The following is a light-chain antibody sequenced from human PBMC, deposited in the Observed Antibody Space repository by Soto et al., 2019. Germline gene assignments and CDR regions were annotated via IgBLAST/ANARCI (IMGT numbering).Light chain of an antibody. CDR1: SSEFATYNL. CDR2: EGS. CDR3: CSYASYSIV. J-gene: IGLJ1*01. Sequence: QSVLTQPASVSGSPGQSITISCTGASSEFATYNLVSWYQHHPGKAPKLVIFEGSRRPSGVSGRFSGSKSGNTASLTISGLQADDTADYYCCSYASYSIVFGTGTKATVL. V-gene: IGLV2-23*03.